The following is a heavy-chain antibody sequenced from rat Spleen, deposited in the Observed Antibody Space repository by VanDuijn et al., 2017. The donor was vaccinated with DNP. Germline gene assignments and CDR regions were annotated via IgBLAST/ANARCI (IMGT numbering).Heavy chain of an antibody. CDR3: TTDFERGY. D-gene: IGHD1-11*01. V-gene: IGHV5-20*01. J-gene: IGHJ2*01. CDR2: ITSTGGST. CDR1: GFTFSYYG. Sequence: EVQVVESGGGLVQPGRSLKLSCAASGFTFSYYGMAWVRQAPKKGLEWVASITSTGGSTSYRDSVKGRFTISRDNAKSILYLQMDSLRSEDTATFYCTTDFERGYWGQGVMVTVSS.